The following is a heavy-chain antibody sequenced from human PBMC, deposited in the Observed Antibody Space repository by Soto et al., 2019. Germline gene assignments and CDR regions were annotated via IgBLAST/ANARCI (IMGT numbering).Heavy chain of an antibody. CDR1: DGAISSSSNY. CDR3: ARHFDYIV. V-gene: IGHV4-39*01. CDR2: IYNSAST. J-gene: IGHJ4*02. Sequence: SETLSLTCTVSDGAISSSSNYWGWIRQPPGKGLEWIASIYNSASTYYNPSLKSRVTISADTSKNQFSLKLTSVTAADAAVYYCARHFDYIVWGQGTLVTVSS. D-gene: IGHD3-16*01.